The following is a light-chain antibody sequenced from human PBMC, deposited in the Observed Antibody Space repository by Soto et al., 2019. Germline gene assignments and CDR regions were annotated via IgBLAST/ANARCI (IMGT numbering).Light chain of an antibody. V-gene: IGKV3-11*01. CDR3: QQRSVWPIT. J-gene: IGKJ5*01. CDR2: DAS. Sequence: TQSPSSLSAAIGDRVTITCRAGQNIGTSLVWSQQKPGQSPRLLIYDASHRATGVPARFSGSGSGTDFTLTISGLEPEDFAVYYCQQRSVWPITFGQGTRLEIK. CDR1: QNIGTS.